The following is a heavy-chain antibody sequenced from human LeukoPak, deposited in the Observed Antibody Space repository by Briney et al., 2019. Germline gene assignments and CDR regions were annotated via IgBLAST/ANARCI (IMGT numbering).Heavy chain of an antibody. D-gene: IGHD3-10*01. Sequence: GGSLRLSCAASGFTFSGYYMSWIRQAPGKGLEWVSYISSSSSYTNYADSVKGRFTISRDSAKNSLYMQMNSLRAEDTAVYYCARDTRNYYGSGSDAFVIWGQGAMVTVSS. CDR3: ARDTRNYYGSGSDAFVI. J-gene: IGHJ3*02. CDR2: ISSSSSYT. CDR1: GFTFSGYY. V-gene: IGHV3-11*05.